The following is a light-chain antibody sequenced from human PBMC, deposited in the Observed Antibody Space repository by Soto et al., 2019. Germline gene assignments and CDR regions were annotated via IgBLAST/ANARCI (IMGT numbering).Light chain of an antibody. CDR3: QQYGSSPP. V-gene: IGKV3-15*01. J-gene: IGKJ4*01. CDR2: DVS. CDR1: QSISSN. Sequence: EIVMTQSPATLSVSTGERATRSCRASQSISSNLAWYQQKPGQAPRLLIYDVSTRATGIPARFSGSGSGTDFTLTISSLEPEDFAVYYCQQYGSSPPFGGGTKVDIK.